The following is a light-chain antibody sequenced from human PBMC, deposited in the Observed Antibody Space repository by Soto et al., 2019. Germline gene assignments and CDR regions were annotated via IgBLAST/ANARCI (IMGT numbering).Light chain of an antibody. CDR3: CSYTGSYSV. Sequence: QSALTQPRSVSGSPGQSVAISRTGIGGFDFVSWYQQYPGKAPKLMIYDVTNRPSGVPDRFSASKSGDTASLTISGLQAEDEADYYCCSYTGSYSVFGGGTKVTVL. J-gene: IGLJ3*02. CDR1: GGFDF. CDR2: DVT. V-gene: IGLV2-11*01.